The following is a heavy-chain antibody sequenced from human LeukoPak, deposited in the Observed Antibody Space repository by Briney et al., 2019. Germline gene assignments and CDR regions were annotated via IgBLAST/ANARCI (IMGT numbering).Heavy chain of an antibody. J-gene: IGHJ3*02. Sequence: PGRSLRLSCAASGFTFSSYVMYWVRQAPGKGLEWVAVISYDGSNKYYADSVKGRFTISRDNSKNTLYLQMNSLRAEDTAVYYCAKDNSGDFWSGDAFDIWGQGTMVTVSS. CDR3: AKDNSGDFWSGDAFDI. D-gene: IGHD3-3*01. CDR2: ISYDGSNK. V-gene: IGHV3-30-3*01. CDR1: GFTFSSYV.